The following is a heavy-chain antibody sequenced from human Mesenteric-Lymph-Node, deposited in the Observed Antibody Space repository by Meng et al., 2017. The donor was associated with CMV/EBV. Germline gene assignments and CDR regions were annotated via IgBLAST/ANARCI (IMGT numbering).Heavy chain of an antibody. CDR2: IYWHDDK. D-gene: IGHD6-6*01. CDR1: GFSLRASPVG. CDR3: ARMDSSSAPNY. J-gene: IGHJ4*02. V-gene: IGHV2-5*01. Sequence: CTFSGFSLRASPVGVGWIRQPPGKALEWLALIYWHDDKRYSPSLSLRLTITKDTSKNQVVLALTNMDPVDTATYYCARMDSSSAPNYWGQGTLVTVSS.